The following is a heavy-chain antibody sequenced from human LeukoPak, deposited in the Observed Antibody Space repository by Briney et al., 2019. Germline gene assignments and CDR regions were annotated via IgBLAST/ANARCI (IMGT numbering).Heavy chain of an antibody. CDR1: GGSFSGYY. J-gene: IGHJ5*02. V-gene: IGHV4-34*01. D-gene: IGHD3-10*01. Sequence: SETLSLTCAVYGGSFSGYYWSWIRQPPGKGLEWIGEINHSGSTNYNPSLKSRVTISVDTSKNQFSLKLSSVTAADTAVYYCARDPYYYGSESNHNWFDPWGQGTLVTVSS. CDR2: INHSGST. CDR3: ARDPYYYGSESNHNWFDP.